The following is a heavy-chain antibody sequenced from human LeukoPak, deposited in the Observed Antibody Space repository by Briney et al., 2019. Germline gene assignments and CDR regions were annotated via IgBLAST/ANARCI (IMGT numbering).Heavy chain of an antibody. J-gene: IGHJ4*02. CDR2: IKSKTDGGTT. Sequence: GSLRLSCAASGFTFSSYGMHWVRQAPGKGLEWVGRIKSKTDGGTTDYAAPVKGRFTISRDDSKNTLYLQMNSLKTEDTAVYYCTTKIKDPIAAAEGYWGQGTLVTVSS. D-gene: IGHD6-13*01. CDR1: GFTFSSYG. V-gene: IGHV3-15*01. CDR3: TTKIKDPIAAAEGY.